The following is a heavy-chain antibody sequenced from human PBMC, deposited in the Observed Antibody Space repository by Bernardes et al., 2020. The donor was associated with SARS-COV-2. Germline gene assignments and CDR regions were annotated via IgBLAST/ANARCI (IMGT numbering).Heavy chain of an antibody. D-gene: IGHD3-3*01. CDR2: ISSSSYT. CDR3: ARVGQYYDFWSGSADY. V-gene: IGHV3-11*06. J-gene: IGHJ4*02. Sequence: GGSLRLSCAASGFTVSSYYMSWIRQAPGKGLEWVSYISSSSYTNYADSVKGRFTISRDNAKNSLYLQMNSLRAEDTAVYYCARVGQYYDFWSGSADYWGQGTLVTVS. CDR1: GFTVSSYY.